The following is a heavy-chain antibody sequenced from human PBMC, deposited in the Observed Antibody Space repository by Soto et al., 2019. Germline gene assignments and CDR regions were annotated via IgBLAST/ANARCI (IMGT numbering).Heavy chain of an antibody. CDR2: IYYSGST. CDR3: ARRVRWLWFGELPNNWFDP. J-gene: IGHJ5*02. D-gene: IGHD3-10*01. V-gene: IGHV4-39*01. Sequence: QLQLQESGPGLVKPSETLSLTCTVSGGSISSSSYYWGWIRQPPGKGLEWIGSIYYSGSTYYNPSLKSRVTISVDTSKNQFSLKLSSVTAADTAVYYCARRVRWLWFGELPNNWFDPWGQGTLVTVSS. CDR1: GGSISSSSYY.